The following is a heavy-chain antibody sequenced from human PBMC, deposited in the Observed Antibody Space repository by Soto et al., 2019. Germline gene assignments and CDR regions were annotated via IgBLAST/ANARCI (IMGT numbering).Heavy chain of an antibody. CDR2: INHSGST. Sequence: PSETLSLTCVVYGGSFSGYYWSWIRQPPGKGLEWIGEINHSGSTNYNPSLKSRVTISVDTSKNQFSLKLSSVTAADTAVYYCARLYPPLRGSSWLDYWGQGTLVTVSS. CDR1: GGSFSGYY. CDR3: ARLYPPLRGSSWLDY. D-gene: IGHD6-13*01. V-gene: IGHV4-34*01. J-gene: IGHJ4*02.